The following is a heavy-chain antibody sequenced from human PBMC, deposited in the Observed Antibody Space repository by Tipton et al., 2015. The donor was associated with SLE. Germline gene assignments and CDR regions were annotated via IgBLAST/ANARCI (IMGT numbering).Heavy chain of an antibody. CDR3: ATMASPYYGMDV. Sequence: SLRLSCAASGFTFSAFAMSWVRQAPGKGLEWISLIYSGGSTFYAASVKGRFTISRDNSKNTLYLQMNSLRAEDTAVYYCATMASPYYGMDVWGQGTTVTVSS. CDR2: IYSGGST. V-gene: IGHV3-23*03. J-gene: IGHJ6*02. CDR1: GFTFSAFA. D-gene: IGHD5-24*01.